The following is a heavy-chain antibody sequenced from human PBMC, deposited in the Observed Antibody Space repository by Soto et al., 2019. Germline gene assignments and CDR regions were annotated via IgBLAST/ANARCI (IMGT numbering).Heavy chain of an antibody. Sequence: SVKVSCKASGGTFSSYAISWVRQAPGQGLEWMGGIIPIFGTANYAQKFQGRVTITADESTSTAYMELSSLRSEDTAVYYCARVEDQQLVHLNYYYYGMDVWGQGTTVTVSS. CDR1: GGTFSSYA. CDR2: IIPIFGTA. D-gene: IGHD6-13*01. CDR3: ARVEDQQLVHLNYYYYGMDV. J-gene: IGHJ6*02. V-gene: IGHV1-69*13.